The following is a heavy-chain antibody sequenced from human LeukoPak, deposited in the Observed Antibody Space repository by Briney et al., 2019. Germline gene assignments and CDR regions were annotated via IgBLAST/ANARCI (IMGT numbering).Heavy chain of an antibody. CDR1: GFTFSSYA. CDR3: ARGGAYNWNDGLFDY. Sequence: PGGSLRLSCAASGFTFSSYAMSWVRQAPGKGLEWVSAISGSGGSTYYADSVKGRFTISRDNSKNTPYLQMNSLRAGDTAVYYCARGGAYNWNDGLFDYWGQGTLVTVSS. J-gene: IGHJ4*02. D-gene: IGHD1-20*01. CDR2: ISGSGGST. V-gene: IGHV3-23*01.